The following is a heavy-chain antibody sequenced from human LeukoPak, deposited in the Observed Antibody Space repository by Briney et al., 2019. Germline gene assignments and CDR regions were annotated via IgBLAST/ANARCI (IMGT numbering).Heavy chain of an antibody. J-gene: IGHJ3*02. CDR3: ARDSGLGAHI. CDR1: GFTFTTYW. CDR2: INQGGSEK. Sequence: GGSLRLXCAASGFTFTTYWMSWVRQAPGKGLEWVANINQGGSEKYYVDSVKGRFTISRDNAKNLLYLQMNSLRDEDTAVYYCARDSGLGAHIWGQGTMVTVSS. V-gene: IGHV3-7*01. D-gene: IGHD1-26*01.